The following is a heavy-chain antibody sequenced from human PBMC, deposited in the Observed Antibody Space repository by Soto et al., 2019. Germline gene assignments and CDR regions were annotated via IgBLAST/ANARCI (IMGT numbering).Heavy chain of an antibody. Sequence: EEQLLESGGGLVQPGGSLRLSCEASGFIFSSYAITWVRQAPGKGLEWVSTISGTGVNTYYADSVKGRFTVSRDNSKNTVWLQMNSLRAADSSVYYWAKDSVHNLYRTSSLEDCFGPWGQGTLVTVSS. J-gene: IGHJ5*02. V-gene: IGHV3-23*01. D-gene: IGHD6-6*01. CDR1: GFIFSSYA. CDR2: ISGTGVNT. CDR3: AKDSVHNLYRTSSLEDCFGP.